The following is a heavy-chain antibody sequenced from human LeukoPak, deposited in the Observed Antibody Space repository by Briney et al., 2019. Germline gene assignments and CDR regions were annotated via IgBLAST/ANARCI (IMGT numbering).Heavy chain of an antibody. D-gene: IGHD6-19*01. V-gene: IGHV4-34*01. CDR3: ARRPRYSSGWYYFDS. CDR1: GGSFSGDY. J-gene: IGHJ4*02. Sequence: PSETLSLTRAVYGGSFSGDYWNWIRQPPGKGLEWIGEINHSGSTNSNPSLKSRVTISVDRSKNQFSLKLSSVTAADTAVYYCARRPRYSSGWYYFDSWGQGTLVTVSS. CDR2: INHSGST.